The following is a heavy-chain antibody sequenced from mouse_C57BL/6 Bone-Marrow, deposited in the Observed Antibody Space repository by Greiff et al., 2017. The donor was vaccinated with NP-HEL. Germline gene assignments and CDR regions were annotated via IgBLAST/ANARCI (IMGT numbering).Heavy chain of an antibody. CDR1: GYTFTSYG. CDR2: IYPRSGNT. V-gene: IGHV1-81*01. J-gene: IGHJ2*01. D-gene: IGHD1-1*01. CDR3: ARGGARTVVATRDFDY. Sequence: VKLVESGAELARPGASVKLSCKASGYTFTSYGISWVKQRTGQGLEWIGEIYPRSGNTYYNEKFKGKATLTTDKSSSTAYMELRSLTSEDSAVYFCARGGARTVVATRDFDYWGQGTTLTVSS.